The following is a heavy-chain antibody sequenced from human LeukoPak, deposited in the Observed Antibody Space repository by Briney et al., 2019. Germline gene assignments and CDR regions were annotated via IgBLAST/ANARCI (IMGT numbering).Heavy chain of an antibody. D-gene: IGHD3-16*01. CDR2: MNPNSGNT. CDR1: GYTFTSYD. V-gene: IGHV1-8*01. J-gene: IGHJ4*02. Sequence: ASVKVSCKASGYTFTSYDINWVRQATGQGLEWMGWMNPNSGNTGYAQKFQGRVTMTRNTSISTAYMELSSLRSEDTAVYYCARGRGDYVWNQHDCWGQGTLVTVSS. CDR3: ARGRGDYVWNQHDC.